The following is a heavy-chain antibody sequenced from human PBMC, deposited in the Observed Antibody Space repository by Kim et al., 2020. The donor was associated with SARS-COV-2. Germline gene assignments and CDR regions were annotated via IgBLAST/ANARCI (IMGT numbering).Heavy chain of an antibody. CDR2: INPSGGGA. V-gene: IGHV1-46*01. CDR3: AREKKEWRGYSGYDANFDY. CDR1: GYTFTSYH. Sequence: ASVKVSCKASGYTFTSYHMHWVRQAPGQGLEWVGKINPSGGGASYAQKFQGRITMTRDTSTSTVYMELRSLRSEDTAVYYCAREKKEWRGYSGYDANFDYWGQGTLVTLSS. D-gene: IGHD5-12*01. J-gene: IGHJ4*02.